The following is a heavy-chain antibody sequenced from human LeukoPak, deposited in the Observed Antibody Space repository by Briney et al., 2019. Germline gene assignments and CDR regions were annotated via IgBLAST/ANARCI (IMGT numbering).Heavy chain of an antibody. J-gene: IGHJ4*02. Sequence: GASVKVSYKASGYTFTSYGISWVRQAPGQGLEWMGWISAYNGNTNYAQKLQGRVTMTTDTSTSTAYMELRSLRSDDTAVYYCARDPPGGYSYGSDYFDYWGQGTLVTVSS. V-gene: IGHV1-18*01. CDR2: ISAYNGNT. CDR3: ARDPPGGYSYGSDYFDY. CDR1: GYTFTSYG. D-gene: IGHD5-18*01.